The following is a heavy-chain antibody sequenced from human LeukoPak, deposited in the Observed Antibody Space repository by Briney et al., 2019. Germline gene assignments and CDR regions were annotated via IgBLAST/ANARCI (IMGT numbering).Heavy chain of an antibody. J-gene: IGHJ4*02. D-gene: IGHD3-16*02. Sequence: SETLSLTCIVSGGSISTSAYYWGRIRQPPGEGLQWIGSIYYSGSTYYNPSLKSRVTISVDTSKNQFSLKLSSVTAADTAVYYCARGGVYGILDYWGQGTLVTVSS. CDR1: GGSISTSAYY. V-gene: IGHV4-39*07. CDR2: IYYSGST. CDR3: ARGGVYGILDY.